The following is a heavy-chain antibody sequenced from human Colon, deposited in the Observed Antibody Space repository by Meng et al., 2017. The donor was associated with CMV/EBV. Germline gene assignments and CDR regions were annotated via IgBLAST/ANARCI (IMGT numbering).Heavy chain of an antibody. J-gene: IGHJ5*02. CDR3: ARNAYCSSTSCYTEWFDP. CDR2: INPNSGGT. Sequence: ASVKVSCKASGYTFTGYYMHWVRQAPGQGLEWMGWINPNSGGTHYAQNFQGRVTMTRDTSISTAYMELSRLRSDDTAVYYCARNAYCSSTSCYTEWFDPWGQGTLVTVSS. D-gene: IGHD2-2*02. CDR1: GYTFTGYY. V-gene: IGHV1-2*02.